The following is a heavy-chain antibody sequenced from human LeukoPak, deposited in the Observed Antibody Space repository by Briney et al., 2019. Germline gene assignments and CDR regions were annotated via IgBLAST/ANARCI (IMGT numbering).Heavy chain of an antibody. Sequence: AETLSLTCTVSGGSISSTYDHWDCIRPPPGQGRGWRWSICYSRTAYYTPSLQGRATFFVHTSNTQFSLSLRSATAADTAVYYCARRLLYFASGAQGPLVPVSS. CDR2: ICYSRTA. V-gene: IGHV4-39*01. CDR1: GGSISSTYDH. CDR3: ARRLLYFAS. D-gene: IGHD2-21*02. J-gene: IGHJ4*02.